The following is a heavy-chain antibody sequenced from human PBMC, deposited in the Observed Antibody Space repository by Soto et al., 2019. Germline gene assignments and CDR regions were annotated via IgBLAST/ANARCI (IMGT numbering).Heavy chain of an antibody. J-gene: IGHJ5*02. CDR2: ISASSGNT. CDR1: GYSFNSYG. D-gene: IGHD3-3*01. CDR3: ARETKFYGFWSGYYRFDT. V-gene: IGHV1-18*01. Sequence: QTQLVQSGPEVKNPGASVKVSCKASGYSFNSYGISWVRQAPGQGLEWMGWISASSGNTTYAQELQGRVTMTTDTATTPADMELRSLTSDDTAVYYCARETKFYGFWSGYYRFDTWGQGTLVSVSS.